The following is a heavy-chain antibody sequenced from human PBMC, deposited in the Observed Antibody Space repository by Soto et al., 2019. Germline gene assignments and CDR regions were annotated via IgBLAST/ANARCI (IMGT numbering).Heavy chain of an antibody. CDR2: INTDGSST. J-gene: IGHJ4*02. Sequence: PGGSLRLSCAASGFTFSSYWMHWVRQAPGKGLVWVSRINTDGSSTSYADSVKGRFTISRDNSKNTLYLQMSSLRPEDTAVYYCVKDRYYFDSGTERGPFDCWGQGTLVTVSS. D-gene: IGHD3-10*01. V-gene: IGHV3-74*01. CDR3: VKDRYYFDSGTERGPFDC. CDR1: GFTFSSYW.